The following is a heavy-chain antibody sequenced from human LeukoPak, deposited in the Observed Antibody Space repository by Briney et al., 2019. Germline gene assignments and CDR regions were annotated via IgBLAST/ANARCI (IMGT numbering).Heavy chain of an antibody. J-gene: IGHJ4*02. Sequence: GGSLRLSCAASGFTFSSYCMSWVRQAPGKGLEWVANIKQDGSEKYYVDSVKGRFTISRDNAKNSLYLQMNSLRAEDTAVYYCAKDAAVGYSSGWTDYWGQGTLVTVSS. D-gene: IGHD6-19*01. CDR3: AKDAAVGYSSGWTDY. V-gene: IGHV3-7*03. CDR2: IKQDGSEK. CDR1: GFTFSSYC.